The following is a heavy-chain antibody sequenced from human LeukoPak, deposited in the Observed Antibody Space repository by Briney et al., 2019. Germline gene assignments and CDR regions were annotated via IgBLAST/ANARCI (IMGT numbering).Heavy chain of an antibody. V-gene: IGHV3-23*01. CDR3: AKGGHSSSWYSNY. J-gene: IGHJ4*02. CDR1: GFTFSSYA. D-gene: IGHD6-13*01. CDR2: ISGSGGST. Sequence: GGSLRLSCAASGFTFSSYAMSWVRQAPGKGLEWVSAISGSGGSTYYADSVKGRFTISRDNSKNTLYLQMDSLRAEDTAVYYCAKGGHSSSWYSNYWGQGTLVTVSS.